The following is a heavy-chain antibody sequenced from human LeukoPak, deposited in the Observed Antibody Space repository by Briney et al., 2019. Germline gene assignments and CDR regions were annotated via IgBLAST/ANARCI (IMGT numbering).Heavy chain of an antibody. J-gene: IGHJ4*02. D-gene: IGHD1-26*01. CDR2: FDPEDGGT. V-gene: IGHV1-24*01. Sequence: ASVKVSCKVSGYTLTELSMHWVRQAPGKGLEWMGGFDPEDGGTIYAQKFQGRVTMTEATSTDTAYMGLRSLRSEDTAVYYCATSNSRGRYQYFDYWGQGTLVTVSS. CDR1: GYTLTELS. CDR3: ATSNSRGRYQYFDY.